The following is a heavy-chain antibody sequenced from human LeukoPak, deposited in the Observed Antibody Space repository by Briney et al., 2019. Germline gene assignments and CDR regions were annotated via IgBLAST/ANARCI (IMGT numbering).Heavy chain of an antibody. CDR1: GFTFSSSA. V-gene: IGHV3-23*01. D-gene: IGHD2-15*01. CDR3: AKQLGYCSDGSCYFPY. CDR2: ISNNGGYT. Sequence: GSLRLSCAASGFTFSSSAMSWVRQAPGKGLEWVSAISNNGGYTYYADSVQGRFTISRDNSKSTLCLQMNSLRAEDTAVYYCAKQLGYCSDGSCYFPYWGQGTLVTVSS. J-gene: IGHJ4*02.